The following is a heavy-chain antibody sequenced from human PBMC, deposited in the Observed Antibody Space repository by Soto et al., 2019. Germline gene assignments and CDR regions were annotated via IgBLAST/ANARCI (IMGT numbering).Heavy chain of an antibody. Sequence: PGGSLRLSCAGSGFTFSSYSMNWVRQAPGKGLEWISYISSSGSTIYYTDSAKGRFTISRDNAKNSLYLQMNTLRHEDTAVYYCARSLAAAASYWGQGTLVTVSS. V-gene: IGHV3-48*02. CDR2: ISSSGSTI. J-gene: IGHJ4*02. CDR3: ARSLAAAASY. CDR1: GFTFSSYS. D-gene: IGHD6-13*01.